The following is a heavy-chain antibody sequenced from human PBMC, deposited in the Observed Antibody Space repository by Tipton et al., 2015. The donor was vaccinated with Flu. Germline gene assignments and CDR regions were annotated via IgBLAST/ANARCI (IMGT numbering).Heavy chain of an antibody. CDR1: GYTFTGYD. J-gene: IGHJ5*02. D-gene: IGHD3-10*01. Sequence: QLVQSGAEVKKPGASVKVSCEASGYTFTGYDINWVRQAPGQGLEWLGWMSPKSGKTGYAQKFQGRVAMTRDKSVSTAYMELSSLRSDDTAVYFCARDYFGSRSSGFDPWGQGTLVTVPS. CDR3: ARDYFGSRSSGFDP. V-gene: IGHV1-8*01. CDR2: MSPKSGKT.